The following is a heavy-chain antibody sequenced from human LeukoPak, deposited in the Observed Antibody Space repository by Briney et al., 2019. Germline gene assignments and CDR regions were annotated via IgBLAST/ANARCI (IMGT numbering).Heavy chain of an antibody. CDR1: GGSISSYY. J-gene: IGHJ4*02. V-gene: IGHV4-59*12. CDR2: IYHGGNT. CDR3: ASHLAVSGTRGFDY. Sequence: PSETLSLTCTVSGGSISSYYWSWIRQPPGKGLEWIGEIYHGGNTHYNTSLESRVTMSVDKSRNQFSLNLYSVTAADTAVYYCASHLAVSGTRGFDYWGQGILVTVSS. D-gene: IGHD1-1*01.